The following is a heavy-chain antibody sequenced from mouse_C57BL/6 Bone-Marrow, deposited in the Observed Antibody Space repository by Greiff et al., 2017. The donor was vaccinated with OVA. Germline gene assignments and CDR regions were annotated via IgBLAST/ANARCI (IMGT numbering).Heavy chain of an antibody. CDR1: GFNIKDYY. CDR3: ASGGLQLRLLHYFDY. V-gene: IGHV14-2*01. D-gene: IGHD3-2*02. J-gene: IGHJ2*01. Sequence: VQLKQSGAELVKPGASVKLSCTASGFNIKDYYMHWVKQRTEQGLEWIGRIDPEDGETKYAPKFQGKATIKADTSSNTAYLQLSSLTSEDTAVYYCASGGLQLRLLHYFDYWGQGTTLTVSS. CDR2: IDPEDGET.